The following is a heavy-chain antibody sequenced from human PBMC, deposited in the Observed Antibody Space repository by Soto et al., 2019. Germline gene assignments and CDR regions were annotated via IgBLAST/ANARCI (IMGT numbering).Heavy chain of an antibody. V-gene: IGHV3-30*03. J-gene: IGHJ4*02. CDR2: ISYDGSNK. CDR3: PTGTTVVTVALDY. D-gene: IGHD4-17*01. CDR1: GFTFSSYG. Sequence: GGSLRLSCAASGFTFSSYGMHWVRQAPGKGLEWVAVISYDGSNKYYADSVKGRFTISRDNSKNTLYLQMNSLRAEDTAVYYCPTGTTVVTVALDYWGQGTLVTVSS.